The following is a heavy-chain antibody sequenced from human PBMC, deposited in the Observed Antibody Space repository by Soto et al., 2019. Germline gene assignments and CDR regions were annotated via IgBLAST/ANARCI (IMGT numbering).Heavy chain of an antibody. CDR1: GGPISSNIYY. J-gene: IGHJ4*02. CDR3: ARQHYYDSSGYYVVY. V-gene: IGHV4-39*01. D-gene: IGHD3-22*01. CDR2: IHYSGST. Sequence: SETLSLTCTVSGGPISSNIYYWGWIRQPPGKGLEWIGNIHYSGSTYYDSSLQSRVTISIDTSKNQFSLKLSSVTATDTAVYYCARQHYYDSSGYYVVYWGQGTLVTVSS.